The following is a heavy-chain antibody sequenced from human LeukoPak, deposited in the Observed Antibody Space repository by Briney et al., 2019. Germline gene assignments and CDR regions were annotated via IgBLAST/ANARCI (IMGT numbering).Heavy chain of an antibody. V-gene: IGHV1-24*01. Sequence: ASVKVSCKVSGYTLTELSMHWVRQAPGKGLEWMGGFDPEDGETIYAQKFQGRVTMTEDTSTDTAYMELSSLRSEDTAVYYCARVGGRRDGYNYLGYWGQGTLVTVSS. CDR1: GYTLTELS. CDR3: ARVGGRRDGYNYLGY. CDR2: FDPEDGET. J-gene: IGHJ4*02. D-gene: IGHD5-24*01.